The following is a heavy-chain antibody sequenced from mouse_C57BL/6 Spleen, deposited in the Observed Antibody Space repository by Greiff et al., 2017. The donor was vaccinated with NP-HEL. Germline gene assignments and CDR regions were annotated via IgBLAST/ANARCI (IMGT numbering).Heavy chain of an antibody. J-gene: IGHJ3*01. D-gene: IGHD2-1*01. CDR2: ILTGSGST. CDR3: ARFGNYMFAY. CDR1: GYTFNGYW. V-gene: IGHV1-9*01. Sequence: VKLMESGAELMKPGASVKLSCKATGYTFNGYWIEWVKQRPGHGLEWIGEILTGSGSTNYNEKFKGKATFTADTSPNTAYMQLSSLTTEDSDIYYCARFGNYMFAYWGQGTLVTVSA.